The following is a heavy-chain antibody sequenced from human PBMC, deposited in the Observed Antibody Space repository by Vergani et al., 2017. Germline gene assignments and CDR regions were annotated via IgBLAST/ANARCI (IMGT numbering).Heavy chain of an antibody. V-gene: IGHV4-59*01. CDR2: IYYSGGT. CDR3: ARGGVGAVFDY. D-gene: IGHD1-26*01. Sequence: QVQLQESGPGLVKPSETLSLTCTVSGGSISSYYWSWIRQPPGKGLGWIGYIYYSGGTNYNPSLNSRVTISVDTSKNHFSRKLSSVTAADTAVYYGARGGVGAVFDYWGQGTLVTVSS. J-gene: IGHJ4*02. CDR1: GGSISSYY.